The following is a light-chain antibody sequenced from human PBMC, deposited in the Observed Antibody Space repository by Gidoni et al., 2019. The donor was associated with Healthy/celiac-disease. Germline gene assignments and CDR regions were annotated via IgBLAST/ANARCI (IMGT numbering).Light chain of an antibody. CDR1: RSDVGRYNY. CDR3: SSYAGSNGVV. CDR2: EVS. Sequence: QSALTQPPSASGSRGQSVTISCTGTRSDVGRYNYVSWYHQHPGKAPKLLIYEVSKRPSGVPDRFSGSKSGNTASLTVSGLQAEDEADYYCSSYAGSNGVVFGGGTTLTVL. V-gene: IGLV2-8*01. J-gene: IGLJ2*01.